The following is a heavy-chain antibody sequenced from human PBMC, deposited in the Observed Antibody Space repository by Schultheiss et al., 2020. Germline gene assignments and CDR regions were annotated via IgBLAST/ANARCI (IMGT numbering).Heavy chain of an antibody. J-gene: IGHJ4*02. CDR1: GFTFSNYA. CDR3: ARTKYGSGRGMFDY. D-gene: IGHD3-10*01. CDR2: ITSGTTYI. V-gene: IGHV3-21*01. Sequence: GGSLRLSCAASGFTFSNYAMTWVRQAPGKGLEWVSSITSGTTYIYYADSVKGRFTISRDNAKNSLYLQMNSLRAEDTAVYYCARTKYGSGRGMFDYWGQGTLVTVSS.